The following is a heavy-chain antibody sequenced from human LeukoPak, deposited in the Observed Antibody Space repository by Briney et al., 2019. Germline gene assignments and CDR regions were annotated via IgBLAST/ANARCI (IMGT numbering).Heavy chain of an antibody. Sequence: GGSLRLSCAASGFTFSSYGMHWVRQAPGKGLEWVAFIRYDGSNKYYADSAKGRFTISRDNSKNTLFLQMNSLRAEDTAVYYCAKDYYDSSGYSPFDYWGQGTLVTVSS. CDR2: IRYDGSNK. D-gene: IGHD3-22*01. V-gene: IGHV3-30*02. CDR3: AKDYYDSSGYSPFDY. J-gene: IGHJ4*02. CDR1: GFTFSSYG.